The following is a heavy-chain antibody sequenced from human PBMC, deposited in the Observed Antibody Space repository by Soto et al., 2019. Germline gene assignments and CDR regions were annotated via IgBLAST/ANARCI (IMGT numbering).Heavy chain of an antibody. CDR3: ARDYPSGQYYYGMDV. V-gene: IGHV4-31*03. CDR1: GGSISSGGYY. J-gene: IGHJ6*02. Sequence: SETLSLTCTVSGGSISSGGYYWSWIRQHPGKGLEWIGYIYYSGSTYYNPSLKSRVTISVDTSNNQFSLKLNSVTAADTAVYYCARDYPSGQYYYGMDVWGQGTTVTVSS. CDR2: IYYSGST.